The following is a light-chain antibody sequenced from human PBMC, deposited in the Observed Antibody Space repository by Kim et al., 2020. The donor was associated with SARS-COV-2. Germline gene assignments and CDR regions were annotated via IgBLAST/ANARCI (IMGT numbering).Light chain of an antibody. Sequence: SYELTQPPSMSVSPGQTVSITCSGDKLGDKYACWYQQKPGQSPVMVIYEDTKRPSGIPERFSGSNSGNTATLTISGTQATDEADYYCQAWDSSIVVFGGG. CDR3: QAWDSSIVV. CDR2: EDT. V-gene: IGLV3-1*01. J-gene: IGLJ2*01. CDR1: KLGDKY.